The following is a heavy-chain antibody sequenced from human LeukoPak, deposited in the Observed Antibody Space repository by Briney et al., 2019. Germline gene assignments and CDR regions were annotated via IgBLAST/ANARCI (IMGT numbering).Heavy chain of an antibody. CDR3: ARDRLMVRGVMPTRADFDY. D-gene: IGHD3-10*01. V-gene: IGHV1-69*05. Sequence: GASVKVSCKASGGTFSSYAISWVRQAPGQGLEWMGGIIPIFGTANYAQKLQGRVTMTTDTSTSTAYMELRSLRSDDTAVYYCARDRLMVRGVMPTRADFDYWGQGTLVTVSS. J-gene: IGHJ4*02. CDR1: GGTFSSYA. CDR2: IIPIFGTA.